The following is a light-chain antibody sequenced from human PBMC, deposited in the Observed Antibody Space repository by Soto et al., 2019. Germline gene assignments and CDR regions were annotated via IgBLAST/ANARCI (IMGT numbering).Light chain of an antibody. V-gene: IGKV3D-15*01. CDR1: QSVDND. Sequence: VLTQSPATLSVSPGDRATLSCRASQSVDNDLAWYQQKPGQPPRLLIYDASTRATGIPARFSGSQSGTEFTLTISSLLSEDFAVYSCQQYNNWPLTFGGGTKVEIK. CDR2: DAS. J-gene: IGKJ4*01. CDR3: QQYNNWPLT.